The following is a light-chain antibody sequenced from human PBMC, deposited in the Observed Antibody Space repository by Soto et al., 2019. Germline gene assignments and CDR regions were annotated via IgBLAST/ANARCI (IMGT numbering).Light chain of an antibody. CDR3: QQCRNWPLT. J-gene: IGKJ4*01. Sequence: EMVMTQSPATLSVSPGEGATLSCKASQNVYNNLAWYQQRPGQPPRLLIYDASTRATGISARFSGSGYGTELTLTISSLQSEDFAVYFCQQCRNWPLTFGGGTKVEIK. CDR2: DAS. V-gene: IGKV3-15*01. CDR1: QNVYNN.